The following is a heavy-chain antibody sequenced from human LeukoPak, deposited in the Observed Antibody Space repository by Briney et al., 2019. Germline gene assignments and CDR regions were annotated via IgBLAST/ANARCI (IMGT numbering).Heavy chain of an antibody. D-gene: IGHD5-24*01. CDR3: AREGVEMATIWHY. CDR2: ISGYNGDT. Sequence: ASVKVSCKASGYTFTNYGISWVRQAPGQGLEWMGCISGYNGDTNYAKKVQGRVTITTDESTSTAYMELSSLRSEDTAVYYCAREGVEMATIWHYWGQGTLVTVSS. J-gene: IGHJ4*02. CDR1: GYTFTNYG. V-gene: IGHV1-18*01.